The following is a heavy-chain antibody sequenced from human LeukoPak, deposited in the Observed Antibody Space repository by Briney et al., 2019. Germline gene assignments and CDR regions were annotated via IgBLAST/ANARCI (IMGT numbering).Heavy chain of an antibody. V-gene: IGHV3-9*03. CDR3: AKDPNGSGMRAFDI. J-gene: IGHJ3*02. CDR2: ISWNSGSI. D-gene: IGHD3-10*01. Sequence: SGGSLRLSCAASGFTFDDYAMHWVRQAPGKGLEWVSGISWNSGSIGYADSVKGRFTISRDNAKNSLYLQMNSLRAEDMALYYCAKDPNGSGMRAFDIWGQGTMVTVSS. CDR1: GFTFDDYA.